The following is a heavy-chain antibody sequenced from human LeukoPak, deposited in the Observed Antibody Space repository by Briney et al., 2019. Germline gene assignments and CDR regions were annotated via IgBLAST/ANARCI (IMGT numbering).Heavy chain of an antibody. CDR3: ARGLVVAGWWLQFHYYYYMDV. Sequence: GASVKVSCKASGYTFTGYYMHWVRQAPGQGLEWMGWINPNSGGTNYAQKFQGRVTMTRVTSISTAYMELSSLRSEDTAVYYCARGLVVAGWWLQFHYYYYMDVWGKGTTVTVSS. CDR2: INPNSGGT. V-gene: IGHV1-2*02. CDR1: GYTFTGYY. D-gene: IGHD5-24*01. J-gene: IGHJ6*03.